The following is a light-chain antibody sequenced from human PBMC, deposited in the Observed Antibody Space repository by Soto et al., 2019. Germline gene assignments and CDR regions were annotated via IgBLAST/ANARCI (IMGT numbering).Light chain of an antibody. V-gene: IGKV1-5*01. CDR3: QQDHTYWT. J-gene: IGKJ1*01. Sequence: DIQMTQSPSTLSASVGDPVTITCRASQSISIWLAWYQQKPGKAPNLLIHSASRLEGGVPSRFSGSASGTEITLTISSLQPDDFATYYCQQDHTYWTFGQGTKVDIK. CDR2: SAS. CDR1: QSISIW.